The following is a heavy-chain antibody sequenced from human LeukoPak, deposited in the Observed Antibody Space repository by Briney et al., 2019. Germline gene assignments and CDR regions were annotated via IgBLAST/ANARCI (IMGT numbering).Heavy chain of an antibody. Sequence: ASVKVSCKASGYTFTYYYIHWMRQAPGQGLEWMGWINPDSGDTSYAQKFQGRVTMTRDTSISTVYVELSRLRSDDTAVYYCALGVTIFGVAPWAFDIWGQGTMVTVSS. J-gene: IGHJ3*02. CDR3: ALGVTIFGVAPWAFDI. V-gene: IGHV1-2*02. CDR1: GYTFTYYY. CDR2: INPDSGDT. D-gene: IGHD3-3*01.